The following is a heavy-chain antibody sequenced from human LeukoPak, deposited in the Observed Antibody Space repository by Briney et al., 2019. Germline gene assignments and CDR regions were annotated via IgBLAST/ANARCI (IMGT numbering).Heavy chain of an antibody. CDR1: GFMFSDHY. Sequence: GGSLRLSCAASGFMFSDHYMSWILQAPGKGLEWISYISDSGSTIYYADSVKGRFTISRDNAKKSLFLQMNRLRADDTAVYYCARDHDSLGYWGQGTLVTVSS. V-gene: IGHV3-11*01. J-gene: IGHJ4*02. D-gene: IGHD2-15*01. CDR2: ISDSGSTI. CDR3: ARDHDSLGY.